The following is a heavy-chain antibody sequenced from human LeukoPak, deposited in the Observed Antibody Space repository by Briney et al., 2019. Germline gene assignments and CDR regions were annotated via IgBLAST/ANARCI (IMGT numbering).Heavy chain of an antibody. CDR3: ARGRYYYYFDY. CDR1: GGSISSGGYS. Sequence: SETLSLTCAVSGGSISSGGYSWSWIRQPPGKGLEWIGYIYHSGSTYYNPSLKSRVTISVDTSKNQFSLKLSSVTAADTAVYYCARGRYYYYFDYWGQGTLLTVSS. CDR2: IYHSGST. J-gene: IGHJ4*02. D-gene: IGHD1-26*01. V-gene: IGHV4-30-2*01.